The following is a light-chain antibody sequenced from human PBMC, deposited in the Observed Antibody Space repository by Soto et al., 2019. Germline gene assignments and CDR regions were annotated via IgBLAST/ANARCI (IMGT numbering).Light chain of an antibody. CDR2: DSS. CDR3: QQYENLPST. J-gene: IGKJ4*01. CDR1: QDIGND. Sequence: DIQMTQSPSSLSASVGDRVTITCQASQDIGNDLNWYQQKPGKAPKLLLYDSSTLETWVPSRFSGSASGTDYTFTISSLQPEDIATYYCQQYENLPSTFGGGSKVEIK. V-gene: IGKV1-33*01.